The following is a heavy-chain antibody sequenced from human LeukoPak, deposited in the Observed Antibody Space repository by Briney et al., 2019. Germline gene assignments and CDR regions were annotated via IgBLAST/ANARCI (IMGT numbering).Heavy chain of an antibody. D-gene: IGHD6-13*01. J-gene: IGHJ4*02. CDR1: GYTFTGYY. Sequence: ASVKVSCKASGYTFTGYYMHWVRQAPGQGLEWMGWINPNSGDTNYAQKFQGRVTMTRDTSISTAYMELRRLRSDDTAVYYCARGGGSAAGVSDYWGQGTLVSVSS. CDR2: INPNSGDT. CDR3: ARGGGSAAGVSDY. V-gene: IGHV1-2*02.